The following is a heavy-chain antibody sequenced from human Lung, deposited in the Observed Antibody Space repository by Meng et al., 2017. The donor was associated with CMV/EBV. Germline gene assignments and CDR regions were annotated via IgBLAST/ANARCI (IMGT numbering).Heavy chain of an antibody. V-gene: IGHV1-18*01. CDR1: GYTFTKYG. J-gene: IGHJ4*02. CDR3: ARDVDWSLDY. CDR2: ISTRSDGI. Sequence: ASVTVSCKASGYTFTKYGISWLRQAPGQGLEWMAWISTRSDGIKYAQNFQDRVTLTTDTSTRTAYMELGGLRSDDTAMYYCARDVDWSLDYWGQGTLVTVSS. D-gene: IGHD3-9*01.